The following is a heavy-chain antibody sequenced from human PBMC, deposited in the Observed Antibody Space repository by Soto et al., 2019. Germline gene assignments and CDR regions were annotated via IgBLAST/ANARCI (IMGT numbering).Heavy chain of an antibody. CDR2: AYHNGLT. CDR3: ARDAAVPGESDRFDY. V-gene: IGHV4-4*02. J-gene: IGHJ4*02. CDR1: GDSVTSNVW. Sequence: SEILSLTCAVSGDSVTSNVWWSWVRQPPGKGLEWIGEAYHNGLTDYNPSLKSRVTMSVDTSKNEFSLKLTSLTAADTAIYYCARDAAVPGESDRFDYWGQGTLVTVSS. D-gene: IGHD6-19*01.